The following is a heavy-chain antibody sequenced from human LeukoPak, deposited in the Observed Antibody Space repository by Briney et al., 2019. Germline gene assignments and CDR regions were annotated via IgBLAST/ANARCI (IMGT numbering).Heavy chain of an antibody. CDR3: ARAAALGLDY. J-gene: IGHJ4*02. Sequence: SETLSLTCTVSGGSISSGSYYWSWIRQPAGKGLEWIGRIYTSGSTNYNPSLKSRVTISVDTSKNQFSLKLSSVTAADTAVYYCARAAALGLDYWGPRTLVTVSS. CDR2: IYTSGST. CDR1: GGSISSGSYY. V-gene: IGHV4-61*02. D-gene: IGHD6-13*01.